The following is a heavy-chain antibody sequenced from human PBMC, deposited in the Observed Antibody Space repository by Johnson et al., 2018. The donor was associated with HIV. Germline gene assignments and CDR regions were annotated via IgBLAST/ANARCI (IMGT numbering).Heavy chain of an antibody. Sequence: DVQVVESGGGLVQPGGSLRLSCAASGFTLSSYWMSWVRQAPGRGLEWVANIKQDGSEKYYVDSVKGRFTISRDNAKNSLYLKMNSLRAEDTAVYYCARSGVVGATSAVDAFDIWGQGTMVTVSS. V-gene: IGHV3-7*02. CDR3: ARSGVVGATSAVDAFDI. CDR1: GFTLSSYW. J-gene: IGHJ3*02. D-gene: IGHD1-26*01. CDR2: IKQDGSEK.